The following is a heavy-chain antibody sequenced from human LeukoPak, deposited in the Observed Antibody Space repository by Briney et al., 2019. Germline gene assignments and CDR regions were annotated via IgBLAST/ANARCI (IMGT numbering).Heavy chain of an antibody. CDR2: ISGIGSYI. CDR3: ARGYCSGGSCYDY. Sequence: GGSLRLSCAASGFTFSTYNMNWVRQAPGKGLEWVSSISGIGSYIFYADSVKGRFTISRDNAKNSLFLQMNSLRAEDTAVYYCARGYCSGGSCYDYWGQGTLVTVSS. V-gene: IGHV3-21*01. CDR1: GFTFSTYN. D-gene: IGHD2-15*01. J-gene: IGHJ4*02.